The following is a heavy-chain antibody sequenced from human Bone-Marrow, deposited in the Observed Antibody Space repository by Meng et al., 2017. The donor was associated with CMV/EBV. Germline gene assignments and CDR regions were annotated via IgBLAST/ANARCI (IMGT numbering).Heavy chain of an antibody. CDR2: IDKDGIGR. CDR1: GFIFTNYW. D-gene: IGHD7-27*01. J-gene: IGHJ4*02. Sequence: RLACINSGFIFTNYWLAWVRQAPGKGLEWVANIDKDGIGRYYVDSVKGRFTIFRDNTKKSLYLQMTGLRADDSAVYYCAKLGYRVIDYWGQGILVTSPQ. CDR3: AKLGYRVIDY. V-gene: IGHV3-7*03.